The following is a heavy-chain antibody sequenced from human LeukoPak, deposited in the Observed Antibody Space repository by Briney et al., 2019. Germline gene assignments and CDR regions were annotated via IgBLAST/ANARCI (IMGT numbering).Heavy chain of an antibody. CDR3: AKEGRSGYCSSTSCSTYYFDY. J-gene: IGHJ4*02. CDR1: GVTISSYA. D-gene: IGHD2-2*03. V-gene: IGHV3-23*01. CDR2: ISGSGGST. Sequence: PGGSLRLSCAASGVTISSYAISWVRQAPGKGLEWVSAISGSGGSTYYADSVNGRFTISSDNSKNTLYLQMNSLRAEDTAVYYCAKEGRSGYCSSTSCSTYYFDYWGQGTLVTVSS.